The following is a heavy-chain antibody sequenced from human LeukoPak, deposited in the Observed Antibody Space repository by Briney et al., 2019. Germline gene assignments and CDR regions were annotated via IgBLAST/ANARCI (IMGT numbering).Heavy chain of an antibody. CDR3: ARDTKLDHPPGFDI. V-gene: IGHV3-21*01. CDR1: GFTFSSYS. J-gene: IGHJ3*02. CDR2: ISSSSSYI. Sequence: GGSLRLSCAASGFTFSSYSMNWVRQAPGKGLEWVSSISSSSSYIYYADSVKGRFTISRDNAKNSLYLQMNSLRAEDTAVYYCARDTKLDHPPGFDIWGQGTMVTVSS. D-gene: IGHD2-8*01.